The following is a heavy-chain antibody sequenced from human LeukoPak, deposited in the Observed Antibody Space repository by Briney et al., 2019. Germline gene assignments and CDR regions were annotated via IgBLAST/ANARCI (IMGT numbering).Heavy chain of an antibody. CDR3: ARDESHIVVVPPAIPRDYYYYGMDV. J-gene: IGHJ6*02. CDR1: GYTFTSYG. D-gene: IGHD2-2*01. CDR2: ISAYNGNT. V-gene: IGHV1-18*01. Sequence: ASVKVSCKASGYTFTSYGISWVRQAPGQGLEWMVWISAYNGNTNYAQKLQGRVTMTTDTSTSTAYMELRSLRSDDTAVYYCARDESHIVVVPPAIPRDYYYYGMDVWGQGTTVTVSS.